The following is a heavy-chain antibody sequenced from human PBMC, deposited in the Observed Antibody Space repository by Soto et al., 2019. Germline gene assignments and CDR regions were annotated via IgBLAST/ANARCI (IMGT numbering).Heavy chain of an antibody. CDR1: GGSISSYY. CDR2: IYTSGST. J-gene: IGHJ5*02. CDR3: ARDGGDSSVYNWFDP. Sequence: SETLSLTCTVSGGSISSYYWSWIRQPAGKGLEWIGRIYTSGSTNYNPSLKSRVTMSVDTSKNQFSLKLSSVTAADTAVYYCARDGGDSSVYNWFDPWGQGTLVTVSS. D-gene: IGHD3-22*01. V-gene: IGHV4-4*07.